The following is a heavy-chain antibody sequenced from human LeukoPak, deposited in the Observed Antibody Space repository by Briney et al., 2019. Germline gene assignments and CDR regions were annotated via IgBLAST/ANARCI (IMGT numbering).Heavy chain of an antibody. CDR3: AKDFAVATMVYYFDY. CDR1: GFTFGSYG. J-gene: IGHJ4*02. V-gene: IGHV3-33*06. D-gene: IGHD5-12*01. CDR2: IWYDGSNK. Sequence: GRSLRLSCGASGFTFGSYGMHWVRQAPGKGLEWVALIWYDGSNKYYADSVKGRFTISRDNSKNTLYLQMNSLRAEDTAVYYCAKDFAVATMVYYFDYWGQGTLVTVSS.